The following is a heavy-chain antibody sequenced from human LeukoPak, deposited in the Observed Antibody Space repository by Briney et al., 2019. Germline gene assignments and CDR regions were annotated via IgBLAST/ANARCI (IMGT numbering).Heavy chain of an antibody. V-gene: IGHV4-59*01. Sequence: SETLSLTCTVSGGSISSYYWSWIRQPPGKGLEWIGYIYYSGSTNYNPSLKGRVTISVDTSKNQFSLKLSSVTAADTAVYYCARDDGGGYSYAFDPWGQGTLVTVSS. CDR3: ARDDGGGYSYAFDP. J-gene: IGHJ5*02. CDR1: GGSISSYY. D-gene: IGHD5-18*01. CDR2: IYYSGST.